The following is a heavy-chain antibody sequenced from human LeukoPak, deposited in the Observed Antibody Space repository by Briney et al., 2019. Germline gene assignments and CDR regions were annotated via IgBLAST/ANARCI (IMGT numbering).Heavy chain of an antibody. Sequence: ASVKVSCKASGYTFTSYYMHWVRQAPGQGLEWMGIINPSGGSTSYAQKFQGRVTMTRDTSTSTVYMELSSLRSEDTAVYYCARGEGSRSWLRPQTPFDYWGQGTLVTVSS. CDR1: GYTFTSYY. CDR3: ARGEGSRSWLRPQTPFDY. CDR2: INPSGGST. D-gene: IGHD6-13*01. J-gene: IGHJ4*02. V-gene: IGHV1-46*01.